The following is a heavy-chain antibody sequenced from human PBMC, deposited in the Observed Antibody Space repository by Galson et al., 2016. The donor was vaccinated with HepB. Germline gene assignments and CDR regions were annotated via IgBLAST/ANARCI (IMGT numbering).Heavy chain of an antibody. V-gene: IGHV1-18*01. CDR3: ARGFYMSENYLQYAMDV. D-gene: IGHD3-10*01. J-gene: IGHJ6*02. CDR1: GYTFTSYG. Sequence: SVKVSCKASGYTFTSYGITWVRQAPGQGLEWMGWIRVYSGNTKYAQSLQGRVTMTTDTSTNTAYMELRSLRSDDTAVYYCARGFYMSENYLQYAMDVWGQGTPVTVAS. CDR2: IRVYSGNT.